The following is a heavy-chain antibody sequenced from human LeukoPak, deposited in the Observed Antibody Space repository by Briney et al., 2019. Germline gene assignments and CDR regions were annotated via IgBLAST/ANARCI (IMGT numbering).Heavy chain of an antibody. J-gene: IGHJ3*02. CDR2: INHSGST. D-gene: IGHD2-15*01. CDR1: GGSFSGYY. Sequence: SETLSLTCAVYGGSFSGYYWSWIRQPPGKGLEWIGEINHSGSTNYNPSLKSRVTISVDTSKNQFSLKLSSVTAADTAVYYCARWGSGLGNAFDIWGQGTMVTVSS. V-gene: IGHV4-34*01. CDR3: ARWGSGLGNAFDI.